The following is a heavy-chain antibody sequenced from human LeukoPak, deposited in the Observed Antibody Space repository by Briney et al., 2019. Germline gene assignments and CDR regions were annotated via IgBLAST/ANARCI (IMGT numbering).Heavy chain of an antibody. Sequence: SETLSLTCTVSGGPISSYQWSWIRQPPGKGLEWIGYIYYSGSTNYNPSLKSRVTISVDTSKNQFSLKLSSVTAADTAVYYCARAEMVAAAGHWSFDLWGRGTLVTVSS. CDR3: ARAEMVAAAGHWSFDL. CDR1: GGPISSYQ. D-gene: IGHD6-13*01. CDR2: IYYSGST. V-gene: IGHV4-59*01. J-gene: IGHJ2*01.